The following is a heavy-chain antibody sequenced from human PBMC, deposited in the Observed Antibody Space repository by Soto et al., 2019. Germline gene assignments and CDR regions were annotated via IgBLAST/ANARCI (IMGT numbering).Heavy chain of an antibody. CDR1: GYTFTSYA. CDR3: AGSAGTMFGVVKRDFDY. CDR2: INAGNGNT. Sequence: QVQLVQSGAEVKKPGASVKVSCKASGYTFTSYAMHWVRQAPGQRLEWMGWINAGNGNTKYSQKFQGRVTITRDTAASTAYMELSSLRSEDTAVYYCAGSAGTMFGVVKRDFDYWGQGTLVTVSS. V-gene: IGHV1-3*01. J-gene: IGHJ4*02. D-gene: IGHD3-3*01.